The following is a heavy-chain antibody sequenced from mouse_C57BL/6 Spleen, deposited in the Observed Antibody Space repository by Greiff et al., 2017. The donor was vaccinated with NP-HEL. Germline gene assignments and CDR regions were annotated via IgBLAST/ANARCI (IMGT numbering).Heavy chain of an antibody. CDR1: GFTFSDYG. D-gene: IGHD1-1*01. Sequence: EVQRVESGGGLVKPGGSLKLSCAASGFTFSDYGMHWVRQAPEKGLEWVAYISSGSSTIYYADTVKGRFTLSRDTAKNTLFMQMTSLRSEDTAMYYGAMGGLITTVVDDWGHGTTLTVSS. CDR2: ISSGSSTI. J-gene: IGHJ2*01. V-gene: IGHV5-17*01. CDR3: AMGGLITTVVDD.